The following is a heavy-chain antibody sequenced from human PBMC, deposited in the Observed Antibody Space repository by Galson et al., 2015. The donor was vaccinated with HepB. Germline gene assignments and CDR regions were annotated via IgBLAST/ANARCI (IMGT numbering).Heavy chain of an antibody. J-gene: IGHJ4*02. D-gene: IGHD6-6*01. CDR2: IYYSGST. CDR1: GGSISSSSYY. Sequence: TLSLTCTVSGGSISSSSYYWGWIRQPPGKGLEWIGSIYYSGSTYYNPSLKSRVTISVDTSKNQFSLKLSSVTAADTAVYYCARLPIAARRGGIDYWGQGTLVTVSS. CDR3: ARLPIAARRGGIDY. V-gene: IGHV4-39*01.